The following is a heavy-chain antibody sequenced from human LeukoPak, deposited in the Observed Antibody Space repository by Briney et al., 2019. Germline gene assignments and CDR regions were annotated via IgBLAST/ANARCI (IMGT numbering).Heavy chain of an antibody. V-gene: IGHV1-46*01. D-gene: IGHD3-10*01. J-gene: IGHJ4*02. CDR2: INPSGGST. CDR3: ARELITMVRGVSVPNY. CDR1: GYTFTSYY. Sequence: ASVKVSCKASGYTFTSYYMHWVRQAPGQGLEWMGIINPSGGSTSYAKKFQGRVTMTRDTSTSTVYMELSSLRSEDTAVYYCARELITMVRGVSVPNYWGQGTLVTVSS.